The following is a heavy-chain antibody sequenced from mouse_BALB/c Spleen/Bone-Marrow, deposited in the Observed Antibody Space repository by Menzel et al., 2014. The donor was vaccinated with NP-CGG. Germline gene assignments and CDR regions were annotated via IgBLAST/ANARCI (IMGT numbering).Heavy chain of an antibody. D-gene: IGHD4-1*01. V-gene: IGHV1S29*02. Sequence: EVQLQQSGPELVKPGASVKISRKASGYTFTDYNMHWVKQSHGESLEWIGYIYPYNGGTGYNQKFKSKATLTVDNSSSTAYMELRSLTSEDSAVYYCARLGRDYWGQGTTLTVSS. CDR1: GYTFTDYN. CDR3: ARLGRDY. CDR2: IYPYNGGT. J-gene: IGHJ2*01.